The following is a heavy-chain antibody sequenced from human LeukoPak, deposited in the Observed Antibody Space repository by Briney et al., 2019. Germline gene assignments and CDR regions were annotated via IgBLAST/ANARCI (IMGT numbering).Heavy chain of an antibody. CDR2: TYYRSMWSF. Sequence: SQTLSLTCAISGDSPFTSSVAWNWIRQSPSRGLEWLGRTYYRSMWSFDYAISVKSRIPISTDTSKNHFSLQLNSVTPEDTAVYYCARGKYTSFDNWGQGTLVTVSS. CDR1: GDSPFTSSVA. D-gene: IGHD2-2*01. CDR3: ARGKYTSFDN. J-gene: IGHJ4*02. V-gene: IGHV6-1*01.